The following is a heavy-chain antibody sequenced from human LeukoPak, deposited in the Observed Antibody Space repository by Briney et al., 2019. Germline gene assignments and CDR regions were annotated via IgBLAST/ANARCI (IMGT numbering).Heavy chain of an antibody. D-gene: IGHD4-23*01. CDR1: GFSFSGYG. J-gene: IGHJ4*02. CDR2: ISYDGSNK. Sequence: GRSLRLSCVASGFSFSGYGIHWVRQAPGKGLEWVAVISYDGSNKYYADSVKGRFTVSIDNSKNTLYLQMNSLRTEDTAVYYCANALDDFGGGWGQGTLVTVSS. V-gene: IGHV3-30*18. CDR3: ANALDDFGGG.